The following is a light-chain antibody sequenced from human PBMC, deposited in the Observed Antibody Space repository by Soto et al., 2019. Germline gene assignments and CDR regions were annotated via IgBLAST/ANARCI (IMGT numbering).Light chain of an antibody. Sequence: ALTQPASRSGSPGQSITISPTGTSSDVGGYNYVGWYQRHPGKAPKLMSYEVSNRPSGVSNRFSGSESGNTAPLTTSGLQAEDEADYYCSSYTSSSTLVFGTGTKVTVL. CDR3: SSYTSSSTLV. V-gene: IGLV2-14*01. J-gene: IGLJ1*01. CDR2: EVS. CDR1: SSDVGGYNY.